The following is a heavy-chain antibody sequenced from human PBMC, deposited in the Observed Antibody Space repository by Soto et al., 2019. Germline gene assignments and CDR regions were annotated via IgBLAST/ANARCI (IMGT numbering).Heavy chain of an antibody. V-gene: IGHV3-64D*06. CDR3: VKDEYCGSTSCHGYFQH. D-gene: IGHD2-2*01. J-gene: IGHJ1*01. Sequence: GGSLRLSCAASGFTFDDYVMHWVRQAPGKGLAWVAGISSDGGGTYYADSVKGRFTISRDNSNNSLYLQMNSLRAEDTAVYYCVKDEYCGSTSCHGYFQHWGQGTLVTVSS. CDR2: ISSDGGGT. CDR1: GFTFDDYV.